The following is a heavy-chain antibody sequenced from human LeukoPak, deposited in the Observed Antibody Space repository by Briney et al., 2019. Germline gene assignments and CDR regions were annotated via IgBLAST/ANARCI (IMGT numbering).Heavy chain of an antibody. CDR3: ARLGGSDAFDI. V-gene: IGHV3-21*01. J-gene: IGHJ3*02. D-gene: IGHD1-26*01. Sequence: GGSLRLSCAASGFTFSSYRMTWVRQAPGKGLEWVSSISSSSSYIYYADSVKGRFTISRDNAKNSLYLQMNSLRAEDTAVYYCARLGGSDAFDIWGQGTMVTVSS. CDR2: ISSSSSYI. CDR1: GFTFSSYR.